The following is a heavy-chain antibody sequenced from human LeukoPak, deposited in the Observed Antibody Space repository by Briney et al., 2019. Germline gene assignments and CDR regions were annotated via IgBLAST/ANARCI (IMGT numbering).Heavy chain of an antibody. V-gene: IGHV1-69*01. J-gene: IGHJ4*02. CDR2: IIPIFGTA. CDR1: GGTFSSYA. D-gene: IGHD3-22*01. Sequence: ASVKVSCKASGGTFSSYANSWVRQAPGQGLEWMGGIIPIFGTANYAQKFQGRVTITADESTSTAYMELSSLRSEDTAVYYCARVGASSGYYPIWGQGTLVTVSS. CDR3: ARVGASSGYYPI.